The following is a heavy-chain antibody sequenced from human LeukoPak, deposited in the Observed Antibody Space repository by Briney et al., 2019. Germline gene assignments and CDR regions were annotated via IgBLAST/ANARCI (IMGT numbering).Heavy chain of an antibody. Sequence: SVKVSCKASGGTFSSYAISWVRQAPGQGLEWMGGIIPIFGTANYAQKFQGRVTITTDESTSTAYMELSSQRSEDTAVYYCARGSRSIYDILTGPLDYWGQGTLVTVSS. CDR1: GGTFSSYA. D-gene: IGHD3-9*01. J-gene: IGHJ4*02. V-gene: IGHV1-69*05. CDR3: ARGSRSIYDILTGPLDY. CDR2: IIPIFGTA.